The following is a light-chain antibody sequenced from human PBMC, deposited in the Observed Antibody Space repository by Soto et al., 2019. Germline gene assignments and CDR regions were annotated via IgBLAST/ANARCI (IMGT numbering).Light chain of an antibody. V-gene: IGLV2-14*01. CDR2: EVS. CDR3: SSYTRGTTLEGV. J-gene: IGLJ1*01. CDR1: SSDGGGYNY. Sequence: QSALTQPASVSGSPGQSITISCTGTSSDGGGYNYVSWYQQNPGKAPKLMIYEVSNRPSGVSNRFAGAKSGNTASLTISGLQAGDEADYYCSSYTRGTTLEGVFGTGTQLTGL.